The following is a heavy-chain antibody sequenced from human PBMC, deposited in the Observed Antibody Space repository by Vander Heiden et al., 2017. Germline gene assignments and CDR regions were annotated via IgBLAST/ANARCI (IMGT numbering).Heavy chain of an antibody. CDR3: ARDGREHGMDV. J-gene: IGHJ6*02. CDR1: GFTFSSYG. V-gene: IGHV3-33*01. CDR2: IWYDGSNK. Sequence: QVQLVESGGGVVQPGRSLRLSCAPSGFTFSSYGMHWVRKAPGKGLEWVAVIWYDGSNKYYADSVKGRFTISRDNSKNTLYLQMNSLRAEDTAVYYCARDGREHGMDVWGQGTTVTVSS.